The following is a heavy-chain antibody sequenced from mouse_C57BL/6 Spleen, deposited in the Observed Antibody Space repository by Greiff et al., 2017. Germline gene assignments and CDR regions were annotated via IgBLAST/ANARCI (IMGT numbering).Heavy chain of an antibody. D-gene: IGHD2-3*01. CDR3: ARHEEDDGYYGY. CDR1: GFTFSSYG. Sequence: EVQLVESGGDLVKPGGSLKLSCAASGFTFSSYGMSWVRQTPDKRLEWVATISSGGSYTYYPDSVKGRFTISRDNAKNTLYLQMSSLKSEDTAMYYCARHEEDDGYYGYWGQGTTLTVSS. V-gene: IGHV5-6*01. J-gene: IGHJ2*01. CDR2: ISSGGSYT.